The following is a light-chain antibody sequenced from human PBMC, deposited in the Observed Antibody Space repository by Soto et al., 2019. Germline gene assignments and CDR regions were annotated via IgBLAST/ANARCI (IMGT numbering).Light chain of an antibody. J-gene: IGLJ1*01. V-gene: IGLV2-14*01. CDR3: ASYTIKTTYV. CDR1: NVDVGGYNY. Sequence: QSVLTQPASVSGSPGQSITISCTGTNVDVGGYNYVSWYQHHPGKAPKLLIFEVSNRPSGGSNRFSGSKSGNTASLTISGLQSEDEADYYCASYTIKTTYVFGSGTKVTVL. CDR2: EVS.